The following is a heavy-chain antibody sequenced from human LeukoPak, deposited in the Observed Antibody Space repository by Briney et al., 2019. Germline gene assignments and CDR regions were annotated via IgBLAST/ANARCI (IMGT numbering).Heavy chain of an antibody. J-gene: IGHJ4*02. Sequence: SETLPLTCTVSGGSISSYYWSWIRQPAGKRLEWIGRIYTSGSTNYNPSLKSRVTMSVDTSKNQFSLKLSSVTAADTAVYYCARSRYFDWPYTQGYFDYWGQGTLVTVSS. D-gene: IGHD3-9*01. CDR3: ARSRYFDWPYTQGYFDY. CDR1: GGSISSYY. CDR2: IYTSGST. V-gene: IGHV4-4*07.